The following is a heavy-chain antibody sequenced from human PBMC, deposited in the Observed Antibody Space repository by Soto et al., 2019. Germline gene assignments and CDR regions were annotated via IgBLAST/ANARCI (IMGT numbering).Heavy chain of an antibody. CDR1: GFTFSSYA. D-gene: IGHD2-15*01. V-gene: IGHV3-30-3*01. CDR3: AREAGVVVVVAAIDAFDI. CDR2: ISYDGSNK. J-gene: IGHJ3*02. Sequence: QVQLVESGGGVVQPGRSLRLSCAASGFTFSSYAMHWVRQAPGKGLEWVAVISYDGSNKYYADSVKGRFTISRDNSKNSLYLEMNSRRAEDTAVYYCAREAGVVVVVAAIDAFDIWGQGTMVTVSS.